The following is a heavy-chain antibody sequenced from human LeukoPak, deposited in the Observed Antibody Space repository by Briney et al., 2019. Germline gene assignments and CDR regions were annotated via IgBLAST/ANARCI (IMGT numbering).Heavy chain of an antibody. V-gene: IGHV1-69*13. CDR1: GGTFSSYA. J-gene: IGHJ6*03. D-gene: IGHD2-2*02. CDR2: IIPIFGTA. CDR3: AVDIVVVPATIHYYYYMDV. Sequence: SVKVSCKASGGTFSSYAISWVRQAPGQGLEWMGGIIPIFGTANYAQKFQGRVTITADESTSTAYMELSSLRSEDTAVYYCAVDIVVVPATIHYYYYMDVWGKGTTVTVSS.